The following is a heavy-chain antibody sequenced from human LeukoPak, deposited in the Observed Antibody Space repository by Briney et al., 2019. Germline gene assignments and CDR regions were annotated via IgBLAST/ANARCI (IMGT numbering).Heavy chain of an antibody. CDR3: ARPAFEPRAFDI. Sequence: SETLSLTCTVSGGSISSYYWSWIRQPPGKGLEWIGYIYYSGSTNYNPSLKSRVTISVDTSKNQFSLKLSSVTAADTAVYYCARPAFEPRAFDIWGQGTMVTVSS. CDR1: GGSISSYY. J-gene: IGHJ3*02. D-gene: IGHD2/OR15-2a*01. CDR2: IYYSGST. V-gene: IGHV4-59*08.